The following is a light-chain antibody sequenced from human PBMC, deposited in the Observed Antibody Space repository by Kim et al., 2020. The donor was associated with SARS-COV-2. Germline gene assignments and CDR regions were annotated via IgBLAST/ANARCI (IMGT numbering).Light chain of an antibody. CDR3: NSRDSSGNPHVV. V-gene: IGLV3-19*01. Sequence: LGQTVMITCQGDSLRSYYASWYQQKPGQAPVLVIYGKNNRPSGIADRYSGSSSGNTASLTITGAQAEDEADYYCNSRDSSGNPHVVFGGGTQLTVL. J-gene: IGLJ2*01. CDR1: SLRSYY. CDR2: GKN.